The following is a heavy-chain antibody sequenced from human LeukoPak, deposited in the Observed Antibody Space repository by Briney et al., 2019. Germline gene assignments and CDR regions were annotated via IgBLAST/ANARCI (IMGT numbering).Heavy chain of an antibody. CDR3: ERGPPPTGYSSSWYWFDP. D-gene: IGHD6-13*01. CDR1: GFTFSSYG. Sequence: GGSLRLSCAASGFTFSSYGMHWVRQAPGKGLEWVANIKQDGSEKSYVDSVKGRFTISRDNAKNSLYLQVNSLRAEDTAVYYCERGPPPTGYSSSWYWFDPWGQGTLVTVSS. V-gene: IGHV3-7*01. J-gene: IGHJ5*02. CDR2: IKQDGSEK.